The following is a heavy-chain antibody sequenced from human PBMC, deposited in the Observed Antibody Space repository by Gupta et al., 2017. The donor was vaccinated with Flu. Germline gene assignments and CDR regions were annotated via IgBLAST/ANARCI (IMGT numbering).Heavy chain of an antibody. V-gene: IGHV4-59*08. CDR2: IYYSGMT. J-gene: IGHJ3*02. D-gene: IGHD2-15*01. CDR1: GGYIGDYY. Sequence: QVQLQESGPGLVRPSETLSLTCTVSGGYIGDYYWSWIRQSPGKGLEWIGYIYYSGMTKYNPSLKSGVSMAVDTSKNQFSLHLYSVTAADTALYYCARSRHCSRGTCYVFTDVPIAFDIWGQGTLVAVSS. CDR3: ARSRHCSRGTCYVFTDVPIAFDI.